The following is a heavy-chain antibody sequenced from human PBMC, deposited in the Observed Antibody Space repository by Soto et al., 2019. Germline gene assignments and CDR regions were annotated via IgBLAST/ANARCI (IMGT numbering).Heavy chain of an antibody. Sequence: PGESLKISCKGSGYSFTSYWIGWVRQMPGKGLEWMGIIYPGDSDTRYSPSFQGQVTISADKSISTAYLQWSSLKASDTAMYYCAIGSHSGYAPYYFDYWGQGTLVTVSS. D-gene: IGHD5-12*01. V-gene: IGHV5-51*01. CDR2: IYPGDSDT. J-gene: IGHJ4*02. CDR3: AIGSHSGYAPYYFDY. CDR1: GYSFTSYW.